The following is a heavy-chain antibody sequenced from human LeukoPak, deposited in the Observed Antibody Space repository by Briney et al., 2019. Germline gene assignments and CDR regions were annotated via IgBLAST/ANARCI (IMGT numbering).Heavy chain of an antibody. J-gene: IGHJ4*02. Sequence: GGSLRLSCAASGFTFSSYAMNWVRQAPGKGLEWVAVISYDGSNKYYADSVKGRFTISRDNSKNTLYLQMNSLRAEDTAVYYCAKVLLWFGELLSAIDYWGQGTLVTVSS. CDR3: AKVLLWFGELLSAIDY. V-gene: IGHV3-30*18. CDR2: ISYDGSNK. D-gene: IGHD3-10*01. CDR1: GFTFSSYA.